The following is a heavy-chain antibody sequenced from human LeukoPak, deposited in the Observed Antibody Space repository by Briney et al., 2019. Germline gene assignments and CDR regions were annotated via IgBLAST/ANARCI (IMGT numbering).Heavy chain of an antibody. Sequence: GGSLRLSCAASGFTFSSYAMSWVRQAPGKGLEWVSAISGSGGSTYYADPVKGRFTISRDNSKNTLYLQMNSLRAEDTAVYYCANRDALTTVTPYYWGQGTLVTVSS. J-gene: IGHJ4*02. V-gene: IGHV3-23*01. CDR1: GFTFSSYA. CDR3: ANRDALTTVTPYY. D-gene: IGHD4-17*01. CDR2: ISGSGGST.